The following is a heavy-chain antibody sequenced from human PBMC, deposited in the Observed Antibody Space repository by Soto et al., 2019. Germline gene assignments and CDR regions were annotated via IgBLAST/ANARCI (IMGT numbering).Heavy chain of an antibody. Sequence: PSETLSLTCAVSGDSIIGIYHWAWIRQPPGRSLEWIASIFHTGTTYYTPSLKSRVTISVYTSKNQFSLRLSSVTAADSAVYDCARDIGSYAYGEGDWGKGIHVTVS. CDR1: GDSIIGIYH. CDR2: IFHTGTT. CDR3: ARDIGSYAYGEGD. D-gene: IGHD3-10*01. V-gene: IGHV4-38-2*02. J-gene: IGHJ4*02.